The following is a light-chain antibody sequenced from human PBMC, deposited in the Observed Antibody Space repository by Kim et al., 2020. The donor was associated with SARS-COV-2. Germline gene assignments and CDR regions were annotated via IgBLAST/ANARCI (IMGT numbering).Light chain of an antibody. CDR2: DAS. CDR3: QQRSNWPPALT. Sequence: PGERATLACRASQSVSTYLAWYQQKPGQAPRLLIYDASNRATGVPARFSGSGSGTDFTLTISSLQSEDFAVYYCQQRSNWPPALTFGGGTKVDIK. J-gene: IGKJ4*01. CDR1: QSVSTY. V-gene: IGKV3-11*01.